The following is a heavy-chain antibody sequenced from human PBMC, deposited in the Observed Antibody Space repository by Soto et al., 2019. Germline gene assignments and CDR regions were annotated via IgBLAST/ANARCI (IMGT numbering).Heavy chain of an antibody. CDR1: GGTFSSYT. CDR2: IIPILGIA. J-gene: IGHJ5*02. CDR3: ARDREESGYDL. V-gene: IGHV1-69*08. D-gene: IGHD5-12*01. Sequence: QVQLVQSGAEVMKPGSSVKVSCKASGGTFSSYTIGWVRQAPGQGLEWMGRIIPILGIANYAQKFQGRVTITADKSTSTAYMELSSLRSEDTAVYYCARDREESGYDLWGQGTLVTVSS.